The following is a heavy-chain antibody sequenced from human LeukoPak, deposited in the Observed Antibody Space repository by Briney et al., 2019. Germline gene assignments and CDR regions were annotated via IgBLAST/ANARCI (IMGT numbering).Heavy chain of an antibody. CDR2: IKEDGSEI. D-gene: IGHD2-15*01. J-gene: IGHJ4*02. CDR3: AKSGLNRFDY. Sequence: GGSLRLSCAAPGFNFSTYWMTWVRQVPGKGLEWVANIKEDGSEIYYVDVVKGRFSISRDNAKTSLYLQMNSLSAEDTAVYYCAKSGLNRFDYWGQGTLVTVSS. CDR1: GFNFSTYW. V-gene: IGHV3-7*03.